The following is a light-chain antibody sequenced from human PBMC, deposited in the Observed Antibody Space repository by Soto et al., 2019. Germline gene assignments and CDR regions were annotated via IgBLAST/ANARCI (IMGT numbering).Light chain of an antibody. CDR2: GVT. V-gene: IGLV2-11*01. Sequence: QSALTQPRSVSWAPGHSVTISCTGTSSDVGGYNYVSCYQQHPGKAHKLVIYGVTKRPSAVPDRFSGSKSGNTASLPISGLQAEDEADYSCCSYAGSHYAFGTGTQLPVL. CDR3: CSYAGSHYA. J-gene: IGLJ1*01. CDR1: SSDVGGYNY.